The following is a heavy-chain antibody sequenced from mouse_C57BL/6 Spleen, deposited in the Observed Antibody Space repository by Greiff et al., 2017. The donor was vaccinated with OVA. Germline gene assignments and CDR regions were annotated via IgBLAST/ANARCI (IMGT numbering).Heavy chain of an antibody. CDR3: ARSYGYDERTWCAY. Sequence: QVQLQQPGTELVKPGASVKLSCKASGYTFTSYWMHWVKQRPGQGLEWIGNINPSNGGTNYNEKFKSNATLTVDKSSSTAYLQLSSLTSEDSAFYNCARSYGYDERTWCAYWGQGTLVTVSA. J-gene: IGHJ3*01. CDR2: INPSNGGT. D-gene: IGHD2-2*01. CDR1: GYTFTSYW. V-gene: IGHV1-53*01.